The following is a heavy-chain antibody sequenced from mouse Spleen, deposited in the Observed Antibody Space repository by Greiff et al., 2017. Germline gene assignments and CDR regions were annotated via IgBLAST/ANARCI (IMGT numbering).Heavy chain of an antibody. J-gene: IGHJ3*01. V-gene: IGHV1-74*01. Sequence: QVQLQQPGAELVKPGASVKVSCKASGYTFTSYWMHWVKQRPGQGLEWIGRIHPSDSDTNYNQKFKGKATLTVDKSSSTAYMQLSSLTSEDSAVYYCAIGDYYSNYRDAYWGQGTLVTVSA. CDR3: AIGDYYSNYRDAY. CDR2: IHPSDSDT. CDR1: GYTFTSYW. D-gene: IGHD2-5*01.